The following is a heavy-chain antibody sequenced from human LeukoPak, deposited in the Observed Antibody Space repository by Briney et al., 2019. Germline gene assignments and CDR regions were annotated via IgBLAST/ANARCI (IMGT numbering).Heavy chain of an antibody. Sequence: PGGSLRLSCAASGLTFSSYWMSWVRQAPGKGLEWVANINYDGSEKYYVDSVKGRSTISRDNARNSLYLQMNSLRAEDTAVYYCARVSVGATNYFDFWGQGTLVTVSS. V-gene: IGHV3-7*04. CDR1: GLTFSSYW. J-gene: IGHJ4*02. CDR3: ARVSVGATNYFDF. D-gene: IGHD1-26*01. CDR2: INYDGSEK.